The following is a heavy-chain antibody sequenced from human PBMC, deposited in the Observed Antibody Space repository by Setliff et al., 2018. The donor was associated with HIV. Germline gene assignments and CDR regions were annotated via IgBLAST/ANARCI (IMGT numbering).Heavy chain of an antibody. CDR1: GFTFSSYR. CDR2: ITSDGSKK. J-gene: IGHJ6*03. D-gene: IGHD3-9*01. V-gene: IGHV3-21*01. Sequence: PGGSLRLSCAASGFTFSSYRMNWVRQAPGKGLEWVSSITSDGSKKYYGDSVKGRFTISRDNARNTVFLQMNSLRAEDSAVYYCARGDQTGYYTTYYYYMDVWGLGTTVTVSS. CDR3: ARGDQTGYYTTYYYYMDV.